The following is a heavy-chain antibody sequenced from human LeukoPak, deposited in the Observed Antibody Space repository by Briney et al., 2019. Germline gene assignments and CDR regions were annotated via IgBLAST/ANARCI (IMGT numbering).Heavy chain of an antibody. CDR1: GFTFSSYA. Sequence: PGRSLRLPCAASGFTFSSYAMHWVRQAPGKGLEGVALISYDGSNKFYADSVKGRFTISRDNSKNTLYLQMNSLRDEDSAVYYCAREGPGIAAAGDHPSMDVWGQGTTVTVSS. J-gene: IGHJ6*02. CDR3: AREGPGIAAAGDHPSMDV. V-gene: IGHV3-30-3*01. D-gene: IGHD6-13*01. CDR2: ISYDGSNK.